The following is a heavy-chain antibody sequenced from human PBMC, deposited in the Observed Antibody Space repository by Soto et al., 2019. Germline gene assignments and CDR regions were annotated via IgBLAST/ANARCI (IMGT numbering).Heavy chain of an antibody. CDR3: ARDQGYHYDS. V-gene: IGHV4-30-4*08. Sequence: QVQLPESGPGLVKPSQTVSLTCTVSGGSISSGNDYWSWIRHPPGKGLEWIGYIHYCGNTNYNPSLKSRLTMSLDTTKTQFSLNLSSVTAADTAVYYCARDQGYHYDSWGQGILVNVSS. CDR2: IHYCGNT. CDR1: GGSISSGNDY. D-gene: IGHD2-15*01. J-gene: IGHJ5*01.